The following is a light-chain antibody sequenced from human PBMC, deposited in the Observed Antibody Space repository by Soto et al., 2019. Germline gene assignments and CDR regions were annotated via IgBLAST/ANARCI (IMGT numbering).Light chain of an antibody. CDR3: QSADSSTPSYVV. CDR2: RDR. V-gene: IGLV3-25*03. Sequence: SYELTQPPSVSVSPGQTAKITCSGDALPTQFAHWYQQKSGQAPVLVIYRDRERPSGIPERFSGSSSGTTVTLTISGVQAGDEADYYCQSADSSTPSYVVFGGGTKLTVL. J-gene: IGLJ2*01. CDR1: ALPTQF.